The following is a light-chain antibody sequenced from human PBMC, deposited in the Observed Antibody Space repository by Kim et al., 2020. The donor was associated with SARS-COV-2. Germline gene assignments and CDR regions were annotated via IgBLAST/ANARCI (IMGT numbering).Light chain of an antibody. V-gene: IGKV3-20*01. Sequence: SLSPGERATLSCRASQTVNSTSVAWYQQRPGQPLRLLIYTASSRAIGIPDRFSGSGSGTDFTLTISRLEPEDFAVYHCQQYASSVTFGGGTKLEI. CDR1: QTVNSTS. CDR2: TAS. J-gene: IGKJ4*01. CDR3: QQYASSVT.